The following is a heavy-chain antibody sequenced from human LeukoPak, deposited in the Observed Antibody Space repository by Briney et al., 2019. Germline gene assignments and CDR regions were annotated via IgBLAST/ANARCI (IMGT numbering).Heavy chain of an antibody. CDR3: ARDRPLIVVVSAMDV. CDR1: GYTLTGYY. CDR2: INPNSGGT. D-gene: IGHD2-2*01. J-gene: IGHJ6*03. Sequence: ASVKVSCKASGYTLTGYYMHWVRQAPGQGLEWMGWINPNSGGTNYAQKFQGRVTMTRDTSISTAYMELSRLRSDDTAVYYCARDRPLIVVVSAMDVWGKGTTVTVSS. V-gene: IGHV1-2*02.